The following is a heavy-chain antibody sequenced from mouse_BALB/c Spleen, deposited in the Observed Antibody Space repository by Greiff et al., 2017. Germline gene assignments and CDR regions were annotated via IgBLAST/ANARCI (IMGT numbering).Heavy chain of an antibody. CDR2: INPSNGRT. CDR3: ARNDYDDYAMDY. Sequence: QVQLQQPGAELVKPGASVKLSCKASGYTFTSYWMHWVKQRPGQGLEWIGEINPSNGRTNYNEKFKSKATLTVDKSSSTAYMQLSSLTSEDSAVYYCARNDYDDYAMDYWGQGTSVTVSS. D-gene: IGHD2-4*01. J-gene: IGHJ4*01. CDR1: GYTFTSYW. V-gene: IGHV1S81*02.